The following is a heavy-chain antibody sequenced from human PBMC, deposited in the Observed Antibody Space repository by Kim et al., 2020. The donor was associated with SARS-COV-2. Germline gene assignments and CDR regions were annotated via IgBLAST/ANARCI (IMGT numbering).Heavy chain of an antibody. CDR2: ISKDGSNK. J-gene: IGHJ4*01. CDR1: GFTFSSYG. Sequence: GGSLRLSCAASGFTFSSYGMHWVRQAPGKGLEWVAIISKDGSNKYYADSVKGRFTISRDNSKNTLYLQMNSLGVEDTAVYYCARKGGIGAAGKGVLDYWG. CDR3: ARKGGIGAAGKGVLDY. V-gene: IGHV3-30*03. D-gene: IGHD6-13*01.